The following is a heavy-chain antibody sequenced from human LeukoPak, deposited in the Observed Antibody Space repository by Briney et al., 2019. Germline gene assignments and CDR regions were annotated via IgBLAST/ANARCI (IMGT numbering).Heavy chain of an antibody. CDR2: TYYSGTT. V-gene: IGHV4-59*01. Sequence: SETLSLTCTVSGGSISSYYWSWIRQPPGKGLEWIGYTYYSGTTNYNPSLKSRVTISVDTSKNQFSLKLSSVTAADTAVYYCARYSSGPQFDPWGQGTLVTVSS. CDR3: ARYSSGPQFDP. CDR1: GGSISSYY. J-gene: IGHJ5*02. D-gene: IGHD6-19*01.